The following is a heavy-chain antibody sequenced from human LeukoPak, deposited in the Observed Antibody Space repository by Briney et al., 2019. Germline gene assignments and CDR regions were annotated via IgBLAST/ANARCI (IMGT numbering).Heavy chain of an antibody. CDR3: AAGDMWFDP. J-gene: IGHJ5*02. Sequence: GGSLRLSCAASGFTFSSYNMNWVRQAPGKGLEWVSAIYSGGSTYYADSVKGRFTISRDNSKNTLYLQMNTLRAEDTAVYYCAAGDMWFDPWGQGTLVTVSS. CDR2: IYSGGST. D-gene: IGHD3-10*01. CDR1: GFTFSSYN. V-gene: IGHV3-66*01.